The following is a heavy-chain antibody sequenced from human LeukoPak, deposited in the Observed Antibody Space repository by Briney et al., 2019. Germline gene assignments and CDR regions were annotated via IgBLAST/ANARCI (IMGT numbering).Heavy chain of an antibody. CDR3: ARDQKWFATLGDYYYYMDV. CDR2: INPNSGGT. CDR1: GYTFTSYG. Sequence: ASVKVSCKASGYTFTSYGISWVRQAPGQGLEWMGWINPNSGGTNYAQKFQGRVTMTRDTSISTAYMELSRLRSDDTAVYYCARDQKWFATLGDYYYYMDVWGKGTTVTISS. V-gene: IGHV1-2*02. D-gene: IGHD3-10*01. J-gene: IGHJ6*03.